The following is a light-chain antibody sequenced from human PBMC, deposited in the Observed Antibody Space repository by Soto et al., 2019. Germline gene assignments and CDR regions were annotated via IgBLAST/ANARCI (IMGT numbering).Light chain of an antibody. J-gene: IGKJ1*01. CDR1: QSVRASY. Sequence: EIVLTQSPGTLSLSPGEVATLSFRASQSVRASYLAWYQQSPGQPPRLLIYDASTRAPGIPDRFSGSGSGTDFTLTIRRLEPEDFAVYYCQQYGTSTTFGQGTKVDIK. CDR3: QQYGTSTT. CDR2: DAS. V-gene: IGKV3-20*01.